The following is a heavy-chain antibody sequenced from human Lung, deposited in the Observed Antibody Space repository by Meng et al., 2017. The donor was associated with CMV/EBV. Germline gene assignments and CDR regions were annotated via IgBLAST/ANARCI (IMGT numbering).Heavy chain of an antibody. CDR1: GFTFSSYG. CDR2: IRYDGSNK. V-gene: IGHV3-30*02. Sequence: SXAASGFTFSSYGMHWVRQAPGKGLEWVAFIRYDGSNKYYADSVKGRFPISRDNSKNTLYLQMNSLRAEDTAVYYCAKAVYGSSSEGYWGQGTLVXVSS. J-gene: IGHJ4*02. D-gene: IGHD6-13*01. CDR3: AKAVYGSSSEGY.